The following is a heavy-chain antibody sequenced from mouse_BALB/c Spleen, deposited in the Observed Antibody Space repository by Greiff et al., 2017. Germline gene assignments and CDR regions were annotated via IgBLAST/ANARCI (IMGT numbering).Heavy chain of an antibody. Sequence: EVKLQESGPSLVKPSQTLSLTCSVTGDSITSGYWNWIRKFPGNKLEYMGYISYSGSTYYNPSLKSRISITRDTSKNQYYLQLNSVTTEDTATYYCARYSYGGRAWFAYWGEGTLVTVSA. J-gene: IGHJ3*01. V-gene: IGHV3-8*02. CDR2: ISYSGST. CDR3: ARYSYGGRAWFAY. D-gene: IGHD2-12*01. CDR1: GDSITSGY.